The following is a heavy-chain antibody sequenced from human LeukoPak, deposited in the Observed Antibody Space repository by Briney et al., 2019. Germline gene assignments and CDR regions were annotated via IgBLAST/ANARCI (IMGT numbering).Heavy chain of an antibody. V-gene: IGHV6-1*01. Sequence: SQTLSLTCAISGDSVSSNSATWNWIRQSPSRGLEWLGRTYYRSKWYKYYAVSVKGRITINPDTSKNQFSLQLNSVTPEDTAVYYCARVMRGYSYGYAWYFDLWGRGTLVTVSS. CDR3: ARVMRGYSYGYAWYFDL. D-gene: IGHD5-18*01. CDR1: GDSVSSNSAT. J-gene: IGHJ2*01. CDR2: TYYRSKWYK.